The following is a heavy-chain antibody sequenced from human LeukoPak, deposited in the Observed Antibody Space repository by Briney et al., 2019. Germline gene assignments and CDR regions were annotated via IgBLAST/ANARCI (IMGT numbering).Heavy chain of an antibody. D-gene: IGHD3-10*01. Sequence: ASVKVSCKASGYTFTSYDINWVRQAAGQGLEWMGWMNPNSGNTGYAQKFQGRITMARNTPISTAYMELSSLTSEDTAVYFCARRYDSGSYHLPHWGQGTLVTVSS. V-gene: IGHV1-8*01. J-gene: IGHJ4*02. CDR2: MNPNSGNT. CDR3: ARRYDSGSYHLPH. CDR1: GYTFTSYD.